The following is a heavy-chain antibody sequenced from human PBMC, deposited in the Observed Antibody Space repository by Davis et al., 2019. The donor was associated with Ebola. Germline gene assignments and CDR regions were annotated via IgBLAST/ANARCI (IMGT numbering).Heavy chain of an antibody. J-gene: IGHJ2*01. CDR3: ARLSGLFSSSSGALYFDL. CDR1: GGSMSSGTYY. CDR2: LYYNGRT. D-gene: IGHD6-6*01. V-gene: IGHV4-39*07. Sequence: SETLSLTCSVSGGSMSSGTYYWGWVRQPPGKGLEWIGALYYNGRTYYNSSLESRVTILLDTSKNQFSLKLRSVTAADTAVYFCARLSGLFSSSSGALYFDLWGRGTLVSVSS.